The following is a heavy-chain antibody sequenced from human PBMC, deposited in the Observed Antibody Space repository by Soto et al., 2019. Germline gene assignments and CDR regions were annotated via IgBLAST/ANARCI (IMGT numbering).Heavy chain of an antibody. V-gene: IGHV3-21*01. Sequence: VQLVESGGGLVKPGGSLRLSCAASGFTFSSYSMNWVRQAPGKGLEWVSSISSSSSYIYYADSVKGRFTISRDNAKHSLYLQMNSLRAEDTAVYYCARETYYYDSSGYTNAFDIWGQGTMVTVSS. J-gene: IGHJ3*02. D-gene: IGHD3-22*01. CDR1: GFTFSSYS. CDR3: ARETYYYDSSGYTNAFDI. CDR2: ISSSSSYI.